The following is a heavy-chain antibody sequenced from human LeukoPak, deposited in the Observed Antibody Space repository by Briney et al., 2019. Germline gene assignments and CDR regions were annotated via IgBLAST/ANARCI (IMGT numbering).Heavy chain of an antibody. D-gene: IGHD3-3*01. CDR2: MSGSGYYT. J-gene: IGHJ6*03. Sequence: GSLRLSCAASGFAFSNFAMSWVRQAPGKGLEWVSAMSGSGYYTYYVESVKGRFTISRDNSKNTLYLHMNSLRADDTAVYYCAKMEGQRLYDYCMDVWGRGTTVTVSS. CDR1: GFAFSNFA. CDR3: AKMEGQRLYDYCMDV. V-gene: IGHV3-23*01.